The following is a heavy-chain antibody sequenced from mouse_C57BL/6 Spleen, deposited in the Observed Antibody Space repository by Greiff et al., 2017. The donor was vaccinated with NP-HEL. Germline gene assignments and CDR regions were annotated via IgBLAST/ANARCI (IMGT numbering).Heavy chain of an antibody. CDR3: AIRSDFDD. J-gene: IGHJ2*01. CDR2: ISSGSSTI. CDR1: GFTFSDYG. V-gene: IGHV5-17*01. D-gene: IGHD1-1*01. Sequence: EVHLVESGGGLVKPGGSLKLSCAASGFTFSDYGMHWVRQAPEKGLEWVAYISSGSSTIYYADTVKGRFTISRDNAKNTLFLQVTSLRYEDTAMYYYAIRSDFDDWGQGTTLTVAS.